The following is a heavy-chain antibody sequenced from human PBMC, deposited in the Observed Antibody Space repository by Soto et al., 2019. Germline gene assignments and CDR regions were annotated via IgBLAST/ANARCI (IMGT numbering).Heavy chain of an antibody. J-gene: IGHJ4*02. Sequence: GGSLRLSCAASGFTFSSYAMSWVRQAPGKGLEWVSAISGSGGSTYYADSVKGRFTISRDNSKNTLYLQMNSLGAEDTAVYYCAKDDLNYYDSSGYLDWGQGTMVTVSS. CDR3: AKDDLNYYDSSGYLD. D-gene: IGHD3-22*01. V-gene: IGHV3-23*01. CDR1: GFTFSSYA. CDR2: ISGSGGST.